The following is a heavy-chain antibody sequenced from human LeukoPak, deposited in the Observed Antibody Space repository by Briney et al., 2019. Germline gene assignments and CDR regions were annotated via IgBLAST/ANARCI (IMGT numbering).Heavy chain of an antibody. J-gene: IGHJ3*02. CDR2: ISAYNGNT. D-gene: IGHD2-2*01. V-gene: IGHV1-18*04. Sequence: ASVKVSCKASGYTFTSYYMHWVRQAPGQGLEWMGWISAYNGNTNYAQKLQGRVTMTTDTSTSTAYMELRSLRSDDTAVYYCATSTLRAFDIWGQGTMVTVSS. CDR1: GYTFTSYY. CDR3: ATSTLRAFDI.